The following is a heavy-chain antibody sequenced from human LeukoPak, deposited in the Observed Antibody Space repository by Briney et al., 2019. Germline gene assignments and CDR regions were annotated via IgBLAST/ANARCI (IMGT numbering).Heavy chain of an antibody. Sequence: ASVKVSCKASGYTLTDNHLYWVRQAPGQGREWMGWIDPNSGVTNFAQNFQGRLTMTTDTSISTAYMELSRLTSDDTTVYYCARAGTRLSGRPYSSSGYYHYYMDVWGKGTTVTVSS. D-gene: IGHD6-13*01. CDR1: GYTLTDNH. CDR2: IDPNSGVT. CDR3: ARAGTRLSGRPYSSSGYYHYYMDV. V-gene: IGHV1-2*02. J-gene: IGHJ6*03.